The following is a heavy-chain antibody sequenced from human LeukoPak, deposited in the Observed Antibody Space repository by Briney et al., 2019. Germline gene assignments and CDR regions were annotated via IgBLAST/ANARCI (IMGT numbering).Heavy chain of an antibody. D-gene: IGHD6-13*01. CDR1: GFTFSNYA. CDR2: ISSNGGST. CDR3: LKDRSGYSSSWYGRWNWFDP. Sequence: GGSLRLSCSASGFTFSNYAMHWVRQAPGKGLEYVSAISSNGGSTYYADSVKGRFTISRDNSKNTLYLQMSSLRAEDTAVYYCLKDRSGYSSSWYGRWNWFDPWGRGTLVTVSS. V-gene: IGHV3-64D*06. J-gene: IGHJ5*02.